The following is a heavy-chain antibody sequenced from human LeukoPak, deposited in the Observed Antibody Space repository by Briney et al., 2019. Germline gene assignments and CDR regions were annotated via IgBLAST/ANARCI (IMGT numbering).Heavy chain of an antibody. Sequence: PGGSLRLSCAASGFTFSSYGMHWVRQAPGKGLEWVAVISYDGSNKYYADSVKGRFTISRDNSKNTLYLQMNSLRAEDTAVYYCAKDRGIAARPLDYWGQGTLVTVSS. J-gene: IGHJ4*02. CDR2: ISYDGSNK. V-gene: IGHV3-30*18. CDR3: AKDRGIAARPLDY. D-gene: IGHD6-6*01. CDR1: GFTFSSYG.